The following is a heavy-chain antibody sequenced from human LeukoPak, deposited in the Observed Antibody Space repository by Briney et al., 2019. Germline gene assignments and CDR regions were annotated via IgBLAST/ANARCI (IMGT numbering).Heavy chain of an antibody. J-gene: IGHJ4*02. Sequence: SETLSLTCTVSGGSISSYYWSWIRQPPGKGLEWIGYIYYSGSTNYNPSLKSRVTISVDTSKNQFSLKLSSVTAADTAVYYCARLHYGGNSVSGYYFDYWGQGTLVTVSS. D-gene: IGHD4-23*01. CDR2: IYYSGST. CDR3: ARLHYGGNSVSGYYFDY. CDR1: GGSISSYY. V-gene: IGHV4-59*08.